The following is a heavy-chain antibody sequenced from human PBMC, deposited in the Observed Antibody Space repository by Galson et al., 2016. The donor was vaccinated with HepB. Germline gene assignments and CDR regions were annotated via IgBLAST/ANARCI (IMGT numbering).Heavy chain of an antibody. D-gene: IGHD5-12*01. CDR2: IRSNTYGGAT. Sequence: SLRLSCAASGFIFDDYAMTWFRQAPGKGLEWVGFIRSNTYGGATEYAASVKGRFFISSDDSSSVAYLQMNSLKTEDTAVYYCSRGPSWLHYFDYWGRGALVTVSS. CDR1: GFIFDDYA. V-gene: IGHV3-49*03. CDR3: SRGPSWLHYFDY. J-gene: IGHJ4*02.